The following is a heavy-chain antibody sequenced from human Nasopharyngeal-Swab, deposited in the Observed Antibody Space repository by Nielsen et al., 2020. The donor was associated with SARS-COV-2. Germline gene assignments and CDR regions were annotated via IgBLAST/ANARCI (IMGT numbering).Heavy chain of an antibody. V-gene: IGHV4-59*01. CDR2: IYYSGST. CDR3: AGGRDGYTNYYYYYGMDV. J-gene: IGHJ6*02. Sequence: WIRQPPGKGLEWIGYIYYSGSTNYNPSLESRVTISVDTSKNQFSLKLSSVTAADTAVYYCAGGRDGYTNYYYYYGMDVWGQGTTVTVSS. D-gene: IGHD5-24*01.